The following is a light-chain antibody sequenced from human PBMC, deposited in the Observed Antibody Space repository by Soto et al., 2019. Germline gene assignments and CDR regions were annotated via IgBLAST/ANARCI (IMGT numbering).Light chain of an antibody. Sequence: QSALTQPASGSGSPGESITISCTGTSSDVGAYNYVSWYQQDPGKAPKLMIYDVSSRPSGVSNRFSGSKSGHTASLTISGLQAEDEADYYCTSYTSSSTYVFGTGTKVTV. CDR1: SSDVGAYNY. CDR2: DVS. J-gene: IGLJ1*01. CDR3: TSYTSSSTYV. V-gene: IGLV2-14*01.